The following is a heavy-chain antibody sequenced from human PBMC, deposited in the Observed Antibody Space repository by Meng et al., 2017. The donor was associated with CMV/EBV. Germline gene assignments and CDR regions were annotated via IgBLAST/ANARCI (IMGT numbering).Heavy chain of an antibody. J-gene: IGHJ4*02. CDR1: GFSLSPSGVG. CDR2: IYWNDDK. CDR3: ARLGYCTNGVCYYPLYFDY. Sequence: SGPTLVKPPQTLTLTCTFSGFSLSPSGVGVGWIRQPPGKALEWLALIYWNDDKRYSPSLKSRLTITKDTSKNQVVLTMTNMDPVDTATYYCARLGYCTNGVCYYPLYFDYWGQGTLVTVSS. V-gene: IGHV2-5*01. D-gene: IGHD2-8*01.